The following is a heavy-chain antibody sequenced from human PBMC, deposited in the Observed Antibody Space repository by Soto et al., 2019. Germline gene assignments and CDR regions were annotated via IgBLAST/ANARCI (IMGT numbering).Heavy chain of an antibody. CDR2: INPSGGST. V-gene: IGHV1-46*01. CDR3: AREGIRAYCSSTSCRNYENYGMDV. CDR1: GDTFTSYY. D-gene: IGHD2-2*01. Sequence: GASVKVSCKASGDTFTSYYMHWVRQAPGQGLEWMGIINPSGGSTSYAQKFQGRVTMTRDTSTSTVYMELSSLRSEDTAVYYCAREGIRAYCSSTSCRNYENYGMDVWGQGTTVTVSS. J-gene: IGHJ6*02.